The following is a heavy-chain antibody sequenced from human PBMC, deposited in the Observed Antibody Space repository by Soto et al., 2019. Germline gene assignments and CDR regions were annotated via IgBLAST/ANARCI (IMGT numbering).Heavy chain of an antibody. CDR2: ISSSGSAM. CDR3: ARGSPRYYDSSGYVLWYCDL. J-gene: IGHJ2*01. CDR1: GFTLSSYS. Sequence: EVQLVESGGGLVQRGGSLRLSCAVSGFTLSSYSFNWVRQAPGKGLEWVSYISSSGSAMYFAESVKGRITISRDNDKNSLYLQMNSLTDEDTAVYYCARGSPRYYDSSGYVLWYCDLWGRGTLVTVSS. D-gene: IGHD3-22*01. V-gene: IGHV3-48*02.